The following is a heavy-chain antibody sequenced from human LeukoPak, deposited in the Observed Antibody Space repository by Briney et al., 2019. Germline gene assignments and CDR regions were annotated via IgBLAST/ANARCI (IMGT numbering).Heavy chain of an antibody. V-gene: IGHV1-2*06. J-gene: IGHJ5*02. CDR3: ARGYGSGSYWVPFAP. CDR1: GYTFTSYY. D-gene: IGHD3-10*01. Sequence: ASVKVSCKASGYTFTSYYIHWVRQAPGHGLEWMGRINPNSGSTSYAQKFQGRVTMTRDTSISTAYMELSRLRSDDTAVYYCARGYGSGSYWVPFAPWGQGTLVTVPS. CDR2: INPNSGST.